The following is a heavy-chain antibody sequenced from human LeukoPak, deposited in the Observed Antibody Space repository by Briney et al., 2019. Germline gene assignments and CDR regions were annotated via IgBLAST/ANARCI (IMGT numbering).Heavy chain of an antibody. J-gene: IGHJ5*02. CDR3: ARDQDIVVVPAATYNWFDP. V-gene: IGHV1-18*01. CDR1: GYTFTSYG. Sequence: GASVKVFCKASGYTFTSYGISWVRQAPGQGLEWMGWISAYNGNTNYAQKLQGRVTMTTDTSTSTAYMELRSLRSDDTAVYYCARDQDIVVVPAATYNWFDPWGQGTLVTVSS. CDR2: ISAYNGNT. D-gene: IGHD2-2*01.